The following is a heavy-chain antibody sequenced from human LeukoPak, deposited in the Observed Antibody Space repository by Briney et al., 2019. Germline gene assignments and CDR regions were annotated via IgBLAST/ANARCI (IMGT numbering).Heavy chain of an antibody. CDR2: VKGDGVTT. CDR1: GFTFNAYA. V-gene: IGHV3-43*02. Sequence: PGGSLRLSCAASGFTFNAYAIHWVRQAPGKGVEWVSLVKGDGVTTDYANSVKGRFTVSRDNSKNSLYLQMSNLRTEDTALYYCVRDTGSGWDFDYWGQGTLVTVSS. J-gene: IGHJ4*02. D-gene: IGHD6-19*01. CDR3: VRDTGSGWDFDY.